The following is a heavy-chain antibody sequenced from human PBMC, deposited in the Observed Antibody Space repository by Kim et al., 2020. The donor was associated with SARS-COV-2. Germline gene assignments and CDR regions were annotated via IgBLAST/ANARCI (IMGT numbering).Heavy chain of an antibody. J-gene: IGHJ4*02. CDR1: EFIFSSHW. Sequence: GGSLRLSCAASEFIFSSHWMSWVRQAPGKGLEWVANIKQDGSEKRYGDSVEGRFSISRDNAENSLYLQMNSLRPEDTAVYYCGRSNSGVAAGKVDYWGQGTLVTVSS. CDR2: IKQDGSEK. CDR3: GRSNSGVAAGKVDY. V-gene: IGHV3-7*03. D-gene: IGHD6-13*01.